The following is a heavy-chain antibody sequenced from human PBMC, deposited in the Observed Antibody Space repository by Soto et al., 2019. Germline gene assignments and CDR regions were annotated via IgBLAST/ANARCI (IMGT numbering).Heavy chain of an antibody. V-gene: IGHV3-23*01. CDR1: GFTFSSYA. CDR2: ISGSGGST. CDR3: AKILEYSSASAGRGYFDY. J-gene: IGHJ4*02. Sequence: EVQLLESGGGLVQPGGSLRLSCAASGFTFSSYAMSWVRQAPGKGLEWVSAISGSGGSTYYADSVKGRFTISRDNSKNTLYLQMNSLRAEDTAVYYCAKILEYSSASAGRGYFDYWGQGTLVTVSS. D-gene: IGHD6-6*01.